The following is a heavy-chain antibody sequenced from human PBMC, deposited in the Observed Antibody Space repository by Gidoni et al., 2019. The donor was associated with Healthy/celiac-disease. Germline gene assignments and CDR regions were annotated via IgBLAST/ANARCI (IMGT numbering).Heavy chain of an antibody. D-gene: IGHD2-15*01. Sequence: EVQLVESGGGWVQPGRSLSLSCAASGFTFDDYAMHWVRQAPGKGLEWVSGISWNSGSIGYADSVKGRFTISRDNAKNSLYLQMNSLRAEDTALYYCAKDLELRYCSGGSCQDYWGQGTLVTVSS. J-gene: IGHJ4*02. CDR1: GFTFDDYA. CDR2: ISWNSGSI. CDR3: AKDLELRYCSGGSCQDY. V-gene: IGHV3-9*01.